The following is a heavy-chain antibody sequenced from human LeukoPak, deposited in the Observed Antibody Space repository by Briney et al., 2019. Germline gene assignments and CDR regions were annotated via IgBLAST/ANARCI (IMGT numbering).Heavy chain of an antibody. CDR2: ISSSSSYI. D-gene: IGHD1-1*01. CDR3: ARATGTTGTPDY. CDR1: GFTFSSYS. J-gene: IGHJ4*02. V-gene: IGHV3-21*01. Sequence: KSGGSLRLSCAASGFTFSSYSMNWVRQAPGKGLEWVSSISSSSSYIYYADSVKGRFTISRDNAKNSLHLQMNSLRAEDTAVCYCARATGTTGTPDYWGQGTLVTVSS.